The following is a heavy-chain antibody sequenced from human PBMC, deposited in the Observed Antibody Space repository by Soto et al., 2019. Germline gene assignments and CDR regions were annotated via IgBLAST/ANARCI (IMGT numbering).Heavy chain of an antibody. V-gene: IGHV1-8*01. CDR1: GYTFSNYD. J-gene: IGHJ3*02. Sequence: GASVKVSCKASGYTFSNYDINWVRQATGQGLEWMGWLNPNTDKTGSAQKFQGRVTMTRNTSISAAYLELSGLRSDDTAVYYCARGIKGLPPSAFDIWVQGTRVTVSS. D-gene: IGHD5-12*01. CDR3: ARGIKGLPPSAFDI. CDR2: LNPNTDKT.